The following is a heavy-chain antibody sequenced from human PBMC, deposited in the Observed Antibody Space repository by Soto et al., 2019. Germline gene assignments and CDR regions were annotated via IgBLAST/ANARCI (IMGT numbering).Heavy chain of an antibody. CDR2: INAGNGNT. CDR3: ARDSTSYCSSTRCYSVSDY. V-gene: IGHV1-3*01. D-gene: IGHD2-2*01. Sequence: ASVKVSCKASGYTFTSYAMHWVRQAPGQRLEWMGWINAGNGNTKYSQKFQGRVTITRDTSASTAYMELSSLRSEDTAVYYCARDSTSYCSSTRCYSVSDYWGQGTLVTVSS. CDR1: GYTFTSYA. J-gene: IGHJ4*02.